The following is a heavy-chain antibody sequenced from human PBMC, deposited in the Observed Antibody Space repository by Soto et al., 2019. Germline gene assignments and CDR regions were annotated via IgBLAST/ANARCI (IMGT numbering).Heavy chain of an antibody. J-gene: IGHJ4*02. CDR2: IRSSGSPI. CDR3: TRDPEALDF. Sequence: PGGSLRLSCAASGFSVSSYSMNWVRQAPGKALEWVSYIRSSGSPIYYADSVKGRFTISRDNAKNSLYLQMSSLRADDTAVYYCTRDPEALDFWGLGTLVTVSS. V-gene: IGHV3-48*01. CDR1: GFSVSSYS.